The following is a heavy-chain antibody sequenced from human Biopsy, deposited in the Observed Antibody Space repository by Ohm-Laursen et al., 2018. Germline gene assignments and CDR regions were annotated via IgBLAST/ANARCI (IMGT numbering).Heavy chain of an antibody. J-gene: IGHJ4*02. CDR3: AKGGYCTTTSCYMDMDY. CDR1: GFSFDNYA. D-gene: IGHD2-2*02. CDR2: ISGSGGST. Sequence: SLRLSCSASGFSFDNYAMNWVRRAPGKGLAWVSTISGSGGSTYYADSVKGRFTISRDASKDTLYLLMNSLRAEDTAMYYCAKGGYCTTTSCYMDMDYWGQGTLVTVSS. V-gene: IGHV3-23*01.